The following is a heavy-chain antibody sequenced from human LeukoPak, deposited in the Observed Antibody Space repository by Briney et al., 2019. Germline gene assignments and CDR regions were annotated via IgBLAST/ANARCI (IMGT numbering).Heavy chain of an antibody. CDR2: FRGDSGRT. CDR1: GFTSGSYG. CDR3: AEDRLHH. J-gene: IGHJ5*02. V-gene: IGHV3-23*01. Sequence: GGSLRLSCAVSGFTSGSYGISWVRQAPGKGLEWVSAFRGDSGRTYYADSVKGRFTIARDNSKNTVFLQMNSLRAEDTALYYCAEDRLHHWGQGTQVTVSS.